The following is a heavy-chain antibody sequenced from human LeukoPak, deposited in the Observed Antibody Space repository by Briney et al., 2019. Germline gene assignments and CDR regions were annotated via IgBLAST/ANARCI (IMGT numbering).Heavy chain of an antibody. CDR2: IKQDGSEK. J-gene: IGHJ5*02. Sequence: GGSLRLSCAASGFTFSSYWMSWVRQAPGKGLEWVANIKQDGSEKYYVDSVKGRFTISRDNAKNSLYLQMNSLRAEDTAVYYCARALGYCSGGSCDTPYNWFDPWGQGTLVTVSS. D-gene: IGHD2-15*01. CDR1: GFTFSSYW. V-gene: IGHV3-7*01. CDR3: ARALGYCSGGSCDTPYNWFDP.